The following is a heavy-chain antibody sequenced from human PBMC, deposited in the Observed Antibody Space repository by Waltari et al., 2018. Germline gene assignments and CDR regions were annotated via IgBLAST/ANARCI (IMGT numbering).Heavy chain of an antibody. CDR3: ARAPMSGAATGTLDF. J-gene: IGHJ4*02. CDR1: GYSITSGYY. Sequence: QVQLQESGPGLVKPSETLSLTCTVSGYSITSGYYWGCIRPPPGKGLEWIGSIYHSGNTYYNPSLKGRLTISVDTSKNQFSLRLSSVTAADTAVYYCARAPMSGAATGTLDFWGLGSLVTVSP. D-gene: IGHD6-13*01. V-gene: IGHV4-38-2*02. CDR2: IYHSGNT.